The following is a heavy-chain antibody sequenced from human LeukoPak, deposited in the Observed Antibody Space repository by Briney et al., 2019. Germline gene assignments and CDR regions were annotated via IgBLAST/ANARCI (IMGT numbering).Heavy chain of an antibody. CDR1: GFSFSSHN. J-gene: IGHJ4*02. CDR2: ISSTGDTT. Sequence: PGGSLRLSCAASGFSFSSHNMNWVRQVPGKGLEWISFISSTGDTTYYGDSVQGRLTISRDNAKNSVYLQMDSLRAEDTAMYYCARDGGYSYGAPIDYSGQGILVTVSS. D-gene: IGHD5-18*01. CDR3: ARDGGYSYGAPIDY. V-gene: IGHV3-48*04.